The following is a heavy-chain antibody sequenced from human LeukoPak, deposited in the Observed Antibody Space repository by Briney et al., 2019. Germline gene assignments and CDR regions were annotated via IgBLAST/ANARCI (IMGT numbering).Heavy chain of an antibody. Sequence: ASVKVSCKASGYTFTSYYMHWVRQAPGQGLEWMGIINPSGGSTSYAQKFQGRVTMTTDTSTSTAYMELRSLRSDDTAVYYCARDAFYDSSGIDYWGQGTLVTVSS. J-gene: IGHJ4*02. CDR3: ARDAFYDSSGIDY. D-gene: IGHD3-22*01. CDR1: GYTFTSYY. CDR2: INPSGGST. V-gene: IGHV1-46*01.